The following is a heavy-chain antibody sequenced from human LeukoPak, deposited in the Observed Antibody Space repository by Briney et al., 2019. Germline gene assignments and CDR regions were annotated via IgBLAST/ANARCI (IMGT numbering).Heavy chain of an antibody. CDR3: ARDLPKYSSSSGWYFDL. J-gene: IGHJ2*01. Sequence: SETLSLTCTVSGGSISSYYWSWIRQPPGKGLEWIGYIYYSGSTNYNPSLKSRVTISVDTSKNQFSLKLSSVTAADTAVYYCARDLPKYSSSSGWYFDLWGRGTLVTVSS. CDR1: GGSISSYY. D-gene: IGHD6-6*01. V-gene: IGHV4-59*12. CDR2: IYYSGST.